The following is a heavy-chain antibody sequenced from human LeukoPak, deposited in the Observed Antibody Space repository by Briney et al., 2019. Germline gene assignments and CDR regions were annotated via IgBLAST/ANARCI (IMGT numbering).Heavy chain of an antibody. Sequence: SVKVSVKASGYTFTSYGISWVRQAPGQGLEWMGWISAYNGNTNYVQKLQGRVTMSTDTSTSTAYMELRSLRSDDTAVYYCARGKYGDYPAYWGQGTLVTVSS. CDR1: GYTFTSYG. V-gene: IGHV1-18*01. D-gene: IGHD4-17*01. CDR2: ISAYNGNT. CDR3: ARGKYGDYPAY. J-gene: IGHJ4*02.